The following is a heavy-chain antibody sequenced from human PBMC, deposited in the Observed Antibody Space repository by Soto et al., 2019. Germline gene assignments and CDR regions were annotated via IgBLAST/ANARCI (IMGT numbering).Heavy chain of an antibody. D-gene: IGHD6-13*01. CDR3: ARATRKAAAGIHGMDV. CDR2: IYYSGST. Sequence: PSETLSLTCTGSGGSISSYYWSWIRQPPGKGLEWIGYIYYSGSTNYNPSLKSRVTISVDTSKNQFSLKLSSVTAADTAVYYCARATRKAAAGIHGMDVWGQGTTVTVSS. J-gene: IGHJ6*02. V-gene: IGHV4-59*12. CDR1: GGSISSYY.